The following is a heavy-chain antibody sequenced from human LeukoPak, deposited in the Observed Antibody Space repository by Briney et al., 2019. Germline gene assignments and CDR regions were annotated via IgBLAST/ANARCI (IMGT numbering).Heavy chain of an antibody. J-gene: IGHJ4*02. D-gene: IGHD2-2*01. CDR1: GYSFTSYW. CDR3: ARRQGCSSTSCPPDS. Sequence: GESLKISCKGSGYSFTSYWIGWVRQMPGKGLEWMGIIYPGDSDTRYSPSFQGQVTISADKSISTAYLQWSSLKASDAAMYYCARRQGCSSTSCPPDSWGQGTLVTVSS. V-gene: IGHV5-51*01. CDR2: IYPGDSDT.